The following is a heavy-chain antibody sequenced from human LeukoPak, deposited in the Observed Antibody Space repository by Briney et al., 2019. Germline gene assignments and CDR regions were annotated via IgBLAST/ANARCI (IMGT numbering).Heavy chain of an antibody. CDR1: GGSISSYY. V-gene: IGHV4-59*08. Sequence: PSETLSLTRNASGGSISSYYWSWIRQPPGKGLEWIGYIYYIGSTYYNPSLQSRVNISVDTSKNQFSLKLSSVTAADTAVYYCARQRVGDAFDIWGQGTMVTVSS. D-gene: IGHD3-10*01. J-gene: IGHJ3*02. CDR3: ARQRVGDAFDI. CDR2: IYYIGST.